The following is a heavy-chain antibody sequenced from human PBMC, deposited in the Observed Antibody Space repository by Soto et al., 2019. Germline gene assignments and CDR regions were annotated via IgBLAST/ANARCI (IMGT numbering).Heavy chain of an antibody. CDR3: ARQIVATIFDY. D-gene: IGHD5-12*01. CDR1: GGSISSGGYY. Sequence: ETLSRTCTVSGGSISSGGYYWSWIRQPPGKGLEWIGYIYYSGSTNYNPSLKSRVTISVDTSKNQFSLKLSSVTAADTAVYYCARQIVATIFDYWGQGTLVTVSS. J-gene: IGHJ4*02. V-gene: IGHV4-61*08. CDR2: IYYSGST.